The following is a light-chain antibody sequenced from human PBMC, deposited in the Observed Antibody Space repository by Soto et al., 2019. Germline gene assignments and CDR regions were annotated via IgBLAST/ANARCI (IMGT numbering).Light chain of an antibody. CDR3: SSYTSSSTRV. CDR2: EVR. J-gene: IGLJ3*02. Sequence: QSALTQPASVSGSPGQSITISCTGTSSDVGGYNYVSWYQQHPGKAPKLMIYEVRNRPSGVSNRFSGPKSGNTASLTISGLQAEDEADYYCSSYTSSSTRVFGGGTKVTVL. CDR1: SSDVGGYNY. V-gene: IGLV2-14*01.